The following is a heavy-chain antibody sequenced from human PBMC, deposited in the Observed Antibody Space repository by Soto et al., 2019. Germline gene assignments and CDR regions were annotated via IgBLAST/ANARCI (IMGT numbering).Heavy chain of an antibody. CDR1: GFTFSSYE. Sequence: EVQLVESGGGLVQPGGSLRLSCAASGFTFSSYEMNWVRQAPGKGLEWAAYISSNGSTIYYADSVKGRFTISRDNAKNSQYLQMNSLRAEDTTVYYCAREQEEYYGSENYYNPSDYWGQGTLVTVSS. V-gene: IGHV3-48*03. CDR3: AREQEEYYGSENYYNPSDY. J-gene: IGHJ4*02. CDR2: ISSNGSTI. D-gene: IGHD3-10*01.